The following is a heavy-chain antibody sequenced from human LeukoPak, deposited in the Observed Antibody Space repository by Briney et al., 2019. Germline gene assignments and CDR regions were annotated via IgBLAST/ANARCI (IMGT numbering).Heavy chain of an antibody. V-gene: IGHV3-30*18. CDR1: GFTFSSYG. D-gene: IGHD2-8*01. Sequence: GGSLRLSCAASGFTFSSYGMHWVRQAPGKGPEWVAVISYDGSNKYYADSVKGRFTISRDNSKNTLYLQMNSLRAEDTAVYYCAKDLGYCTNGVCQYYYYGMDVWGQGTTVTVSS. CDR3: AKDLGYCTNGVCQYYYYGMDV. CDR2: ISYDGSNK. J-gene: IGHJ6*02.